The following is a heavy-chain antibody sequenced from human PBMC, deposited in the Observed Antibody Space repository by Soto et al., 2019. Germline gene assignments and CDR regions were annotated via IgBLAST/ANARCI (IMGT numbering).Heavy chain of an antibody. J-gene: IGHJ3*02. Sequence: XVCLRLSCAASGFTFSDYYMSWIRQAPGKGLEWVSYISYSGSTIYYADSVKGRFTISRDNAKNSLYLQMNSLRAEDTAVYYCARDNLAFDIWGQGTMVTVSS. CDR3: ARDNLAFDI. CDR2: ISYSGSTI. V-gene: IGHV3-11*01. CDR1: GFTFSDYY.